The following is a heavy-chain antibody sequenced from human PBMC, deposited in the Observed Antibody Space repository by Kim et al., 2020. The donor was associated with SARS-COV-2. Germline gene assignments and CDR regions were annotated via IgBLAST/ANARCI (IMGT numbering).Heavy chain of an antibody. Sequence: SETLSLTCAVYGGSFSGYYWSWIRQPPGKGLEWIGEINHSGSTNYNPSLKSRVTISVDTSKNQFSLKLSSVTAADTAVYYCARGPWWSYFDYWGQGTLVTVSS. J-gene: IGHJ4*02. V-gene: IGHV4-34*01. CDR3: ARGPWWSYFDY. CDR2: INHSGST. CDR1: GGSFSGYY. D-gene: IGHD2-8*02.